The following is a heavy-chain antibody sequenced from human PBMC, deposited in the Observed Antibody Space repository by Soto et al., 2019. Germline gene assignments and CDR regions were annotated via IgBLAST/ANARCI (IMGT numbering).Heavy chain of an antibody. Sequence: PGGTVRLCCAASGLSCSSYAMCWVRHAPGKRLEWVSAISGSGGSTYYADSVKGRFTISSDNSKNTLYLQMNSLRAEDTSVYYCARGARITIFGVVIRIGANRMDVWGQGTPVPVSS. D-gene: IGHD3-3*01. CDR1: GLSCSSYA. CDR2: ISGSGGST. J-gene: IGHJ6*02. V-gene: IGHV3-23*01. CDR3: ARGARITIFGVVIRIGANRMDV.